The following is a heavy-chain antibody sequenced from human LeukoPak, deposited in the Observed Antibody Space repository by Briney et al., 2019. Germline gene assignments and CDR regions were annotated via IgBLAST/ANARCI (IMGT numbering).Heavy chain of an antibody. V-gene: IGHV3-48*02. Sequence: GSLRLSCAASGFTFSSYAMHWVRQAPGKGLEWVSYISSSSSTIYYADSVKGRFTISRDNAKNSLYLQMNSLRDEDTAVYYCAPTPHVLRFLEWFPGWGQGTLVTVSS. D-gene: IGHD3-3*01. J-gene: IGHJ4*02. CDR2: ISSSSSTI. CDR3: APTPHVLRFLEWFPG. CDR1: GFTFSSYA.